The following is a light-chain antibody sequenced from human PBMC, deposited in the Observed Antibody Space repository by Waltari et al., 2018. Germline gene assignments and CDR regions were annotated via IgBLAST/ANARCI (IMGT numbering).Light chain of an antibody. J-gene: IGKJ4*01. CDR1: QIVRTY. CDR2: GAS. V-gene: IGKV3-15*01. CDR3: QQYNKWPLLT. Sequence: EILMTQSPATLSVSPGERATLSCRASQIVRTYVAWYQHKPGQTPRLLIYGASTRAAGISTRFSGSGSGAEFTLTISSLQPEDTAVYYCQQYNKWPLLTFGGGTKVEIK.